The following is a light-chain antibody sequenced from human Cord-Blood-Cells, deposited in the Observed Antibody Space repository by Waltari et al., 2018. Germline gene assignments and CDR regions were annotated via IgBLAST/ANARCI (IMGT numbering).Light chain of an antibody. Sequence: DIVMTQSPDSLAVSLGERATINCKSSQSVLYSSNNKNYLAWYQQKPGQPPKLLIYGASTRESGVPDRCRGSGSGTDFTLTSSRLQAEDGAVYYCQQYYSTPWTFGQGTKVEIK. CDR3: QQYYSTPWT. CDR2: GAS. J-gene: IGKJ1*01. V-gene: IGKV4-1*01. CDR1: QSVLYSSNNKNY.